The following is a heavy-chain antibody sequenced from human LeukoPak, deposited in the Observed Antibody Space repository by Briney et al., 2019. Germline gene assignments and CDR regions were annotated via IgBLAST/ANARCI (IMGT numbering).Heavy chain of an antibody. V-gene: IGHV4-61*02. J-gene: IGHJ6*03. CDR1: GGSISSGSYY. CDR2: IYTSGST. Sequence: SGTLSLTCTVSGGSISSGSYYWSWIRQPAGKGLEWIGRIYTSGSTNYNPSLKSRVTISVDTSKNQFSLKLSSVTAADTAVYYCARVFVRSGIHYYYYYYMDVWGKGTTVTVSS. CDR3: ARVFVRSGIHYYYYYYMDV. D-gene: IGHD3-10*01.